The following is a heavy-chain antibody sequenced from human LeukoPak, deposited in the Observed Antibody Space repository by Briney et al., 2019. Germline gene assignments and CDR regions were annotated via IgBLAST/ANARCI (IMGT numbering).Heavy chain of an antibody. CDR1: RFNFNNYW. J-gene: IGHJ4*02. V-gene: IGHV3-7*03. CDR2: IKEDGSVK. Sequence: GGSLRLSCAASRFNFNNYWMSWVRQAPGRGLEWVANIKEDGSVKYYVDSVKGRFIISRDNAKNSQYLQINSLRAEDTAIYYCARIGYRSSSFDYWGQGTLVTVSS. CDR3: ARIGYRSSSFDY. D-gene: IGHD6-6*01.